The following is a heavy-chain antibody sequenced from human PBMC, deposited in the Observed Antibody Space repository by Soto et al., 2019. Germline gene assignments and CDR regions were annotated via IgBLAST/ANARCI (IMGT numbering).Heavy chain of an antibody. D-gene: IGHD3-22*01. CDR1: GGTFSSYA. J-gene: IGHJ4*02. CDR3: ARATRETYYYDSSGYSHFDY. Sequence: SVKVSCKASGGTFSSYAISWVRQAPGQGLEWMGGIIPIFGTANYAQKFQGRVTVTADESTSTAYMELSSLRSEDTAVYYCARATRETYYYDSSGYSHFDYWGQGTLVTVSS. V-gene: IGHV1-69*13. CDR2: IIPIFGTA.